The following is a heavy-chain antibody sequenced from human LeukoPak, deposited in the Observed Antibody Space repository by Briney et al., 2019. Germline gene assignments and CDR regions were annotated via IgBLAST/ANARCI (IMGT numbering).Heavy chain of an antibody. CDR3: ALSVAAAGFDY. CDR2: ISSSGSTI. Sequence: GGSLRLSCAASGFTFSSYEMNWVRQAPGKGLEWVSYISSSGSTIYYADSVKGRFTISRDNAKNSLYLQMNSLRAEDTAVYYCALSVAAAGFDYWGQGTLVTVSS. J-gene: IGHJ4*02. V-gene: IGHV3-48*03. D-gene: IGHD6-13*01. CDR1: GFTFSSYE.